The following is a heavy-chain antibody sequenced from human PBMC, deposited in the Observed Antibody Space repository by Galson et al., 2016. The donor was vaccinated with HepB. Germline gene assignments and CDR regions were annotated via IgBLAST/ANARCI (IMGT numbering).Heavy chain of an antibody. CDR3: VRVTFTCDGGGCRYYGMDV. CDR2: IGTAGDT. CDR1: GFALRSCD. J-gene: IGHJ6*04. D-gene: IGHD2-21*01. Sequence: SLRLSCAASGFALRSCDMYWVRQTTGKGLEWVSSIGTAGDTYYPGSVRGRFTVSRENANNSLYLQMNSLRPGDTAVYFCVRVTFTCDGGGCRYYGMDVWGTGTTVTVSP. V-gene: IGHV3-13*01.